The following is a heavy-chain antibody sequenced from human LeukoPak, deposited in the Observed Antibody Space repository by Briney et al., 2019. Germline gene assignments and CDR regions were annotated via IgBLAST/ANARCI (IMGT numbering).Heavy chain of an antibody. D-gene: IGHD1-26*01. CDR3: AKSGGMGATLTYYFDY. CDR2: IIPIFGTA. V-gene: IGHV1-69*05. J-gene: IGHJ4*02. CDR1: GGTFSSYA. Sequence: SVKVSCKAPGGTFSSYAISWVRQAPGQGLEWMGGIIPIFGTANYAQKFQGRVTITTDESTSTAYMELSSLRSEDTAVYYCAKSGGMGATLTYYFDYWGQGTLVTVSS.